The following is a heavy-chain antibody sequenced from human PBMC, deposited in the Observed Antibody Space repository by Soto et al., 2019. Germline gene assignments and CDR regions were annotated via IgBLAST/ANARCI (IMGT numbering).Heavy chain of an antibody. V-gene: IGHV3-48*02. CDR3: TKRADSAGWGVDF. Sequence: VQLVESGGGLVQPGGSLSLSCVAPGFLFASYAMNWVRQAPGEGLEWVSHISPGGDRIYYAESLKGRITISRDNARNALSLQMNILSDEDTAGYYGTKRADSAGWGVDFWGQGTLVTVSS. J-gene: IGHJ4*02. CDR1: GFLFASYA. CDR2: ISPGGDRI. D-gene: IGHD2-8*01.